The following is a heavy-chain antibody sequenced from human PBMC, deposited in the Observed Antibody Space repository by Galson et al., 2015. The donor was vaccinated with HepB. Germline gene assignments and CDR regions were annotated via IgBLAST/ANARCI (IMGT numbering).Heavy chain of an antibody. V-gene: IGHV3-30-3*01. Sequence: SLRLSCAASGFTFISHDIHWVRQPPGKGLEWVTVISYDGNNKFYADSVKGRFTISRDNSKNTLYLQMNSLRAEDTAVYYCARGRTYYYDSSGGYYMDVWGKGTPVTVSS. CDR2: ISYDGNNK. CDR3: ARGRTYYYDSSGGYYMDV. CDR1: GFTFISHD. J-gene: IGHJ6*03. D-gene: IGHD3-22*01.